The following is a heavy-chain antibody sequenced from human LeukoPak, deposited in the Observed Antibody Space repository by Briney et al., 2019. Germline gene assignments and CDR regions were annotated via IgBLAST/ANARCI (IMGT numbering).Heavy chain of an antibody. J-gene: IGHJ4*02. V-gene: IGHV4-38-2*02. CDR3: ARRGEFSEFDY. D-gene: IGHD3-16*01. CDR1: GYSISSGYY. Sequence: SETLSLTCTVSGYSISSGYYWGWIRQPPGKGLEWIGSIYYSGSTYYNPSLKSRVTISVDTSKKQFSLKVSSVTAADTAVYYCARRGEFSEFDYWGQGTLVTVSS. CDR2: IYYSGST.